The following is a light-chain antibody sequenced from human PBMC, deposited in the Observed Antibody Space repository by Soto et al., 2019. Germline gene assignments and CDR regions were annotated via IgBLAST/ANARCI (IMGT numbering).Light chain of an antibody. V-gene: IGLV2-14*03. CDR3: GSYTTSSNYV. CDR2: DVS. J-gene: IGLJ1*01. Sequence: QSALTQPASVSGSPGLSITISCTGTSSDVGAYNFVSWYQQHPDKAPKLIIFDVSNRPSGVSNRFSGSKSGNTASLTISGLQSEDEAEYYCGSYTTSSNYVFGTGTKVTVL. CDR1: SSDVGAYNF.